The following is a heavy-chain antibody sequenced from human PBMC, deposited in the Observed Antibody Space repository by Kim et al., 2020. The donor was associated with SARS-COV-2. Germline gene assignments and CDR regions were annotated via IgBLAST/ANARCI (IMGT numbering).Heavy chain of an antibody. V-gene: IGHV1-24*01. CDR2: FDPEDGEK. CDR1: GYTLTELS. CDR3: ATDRLYGSGSYYKGY. J-gene: IGHJ4*02. D-gene: IGHD3-10*01. Sequence: ASVKVSCKVSGYTLTELSMHWVRQAPGKGLEWMGGFDPEDGEKIYAQKFHGRVTMTEDTSTDTAYMELSSLRSEDTAVYYCATDRLYGSGSYYKGYWGQGTLVTVSS.